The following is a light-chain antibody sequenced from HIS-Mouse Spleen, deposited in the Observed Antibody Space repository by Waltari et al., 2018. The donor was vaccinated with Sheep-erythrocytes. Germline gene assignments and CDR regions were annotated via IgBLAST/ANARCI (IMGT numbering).Light chain of an antibody. Sequence: EIVLTQSPGTLSLSPGERATLSCRASPSVSSSYLAWYQQKPGQAPRLLIYGASSRATGIPDRFSGSGSGTDFTRTISRLEPEDFAVYYCQQYGSSPWPFGQGTKVEIK. V-gene: IGKV3-20*01. CDR1: PSVSSSY. CDR3: QQYGSSPWP. CDR2: GAS. J-gene: IGKJ1*01.